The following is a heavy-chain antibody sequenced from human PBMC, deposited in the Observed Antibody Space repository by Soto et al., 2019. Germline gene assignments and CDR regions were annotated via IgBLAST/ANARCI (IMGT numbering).Heavy chain of an antibody. CDR1: GFPFTSYA. CDR2: ISHDGGIK. D-gene: IGHD1-1*01. CDR3: AREHDAFDL. Sequence: QVQLVESGGGVVQPGRSLTLSCAASGFPFTSYAIHWVRQAPGKGLEWVAVISHDGGIKHYADSVKGRLTISRDNSKNTLYLQMNSLSDEDTAVYHCAREHDAFDLWGQGTTVTVAS. J-gene: IGHJ6*02. V-gene: IGHV3-30-3*01.